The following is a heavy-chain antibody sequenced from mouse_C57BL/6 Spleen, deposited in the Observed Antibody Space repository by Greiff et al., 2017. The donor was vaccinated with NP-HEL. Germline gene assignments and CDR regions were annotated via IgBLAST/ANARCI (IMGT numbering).Heavy chain of an antibody. D-gene: IGHD1-1*01. CDR2: IYPYNGVS. Sequence: EVQLQQSGPELVKPGASVKISCKASGYSFTGYYMHWVKQSHGNILDWIGYIYPYNGVSSYNQKFKGKATLTVDKSSSTAYMELRSLTSEDSAVYYCAREKDYYGSSEGAMDYWGQGTSVTVSS. CDR1: GYSFTGYY. J-gene: IGHJ4*01. V-gene: IGHV1-31*01. CDR3: AREKDYYGSSEGAMDY.